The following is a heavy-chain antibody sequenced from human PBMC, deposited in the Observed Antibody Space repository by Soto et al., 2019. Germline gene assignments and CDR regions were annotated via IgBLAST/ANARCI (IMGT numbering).Heavy chain of an antibody. CDR2: IRRGSSAI. J-gene: IGHJ4*02. CDR1: GFTFSDYS. V-gene: IGHV3-48*01. CDR3: ARALTGSYDY. D-gene: IGHD1-26*01. Sequence: GGSLRLSCAASGFTFSDYSFHWVRQAPGKGLEWVSYIRRGSSAIYYADSVKGRFSISRDSAKNSLYLQMNSLRAEDTAVYYCARALTGSYDYWGQGTLVTVSS.